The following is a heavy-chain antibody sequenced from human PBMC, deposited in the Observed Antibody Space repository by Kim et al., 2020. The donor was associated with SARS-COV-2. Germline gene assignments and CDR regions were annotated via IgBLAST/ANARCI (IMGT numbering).Heavy chain of an antibody. CDR2: IRSKAYGGTT. CDR3: TRDGGVDYYDSSGPDY. V-gene: IGHV3-49*03. J-gene: IGHJ4*02. CDR1: GFTFGDYA. Sequence: GGSLRLSCTASGFTFGDYAMSWFRQAPGKGLEWVGFIRSKAYGGTTEYAASVKGRFTISRDDSKSIAYLQMNSLKTEDTAVYYCTRDGGVDYYDSSGPDYWGQGTLVTVSS. D-gene: IGHD3-22*01.